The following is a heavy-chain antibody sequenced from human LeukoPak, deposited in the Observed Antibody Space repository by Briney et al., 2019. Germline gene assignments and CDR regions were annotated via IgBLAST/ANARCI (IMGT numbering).Heavy chain of an antibody. J-gene: IGHJ5*02. CDR2: INPNGGDT. D-gene: IGHD2-21*02. V-gene: IGHV1-2*02. Sequence: GASVKVSCKASGYTFTGYYLHWVRQAPGQGLEWMGWINPNGGDTQYAQKFQGRVTFTRDTSINTAYMELSRLESDDTAVYYCARISGDYMAWFDPWGQGTWSPSPQ. CDR3: ARISGDYMAWFDP. CDR1: GYTFTGYY.